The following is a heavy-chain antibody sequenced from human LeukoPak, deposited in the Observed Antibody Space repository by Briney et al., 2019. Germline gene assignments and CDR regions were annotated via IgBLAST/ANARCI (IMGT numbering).Heavy chain of an antibody. V-gene: IGHV3-48*01. CDR1: GFTFSTYS. Sequence: PGGSLRLSCAASGFTFSTYSMNWVRQAPGKGLEWVSYISSSSITSYYADSVKGRFTISRDNARNSLYLQMNSLRAEDTAIYYCARGATGDRLGYWGQGTLVTVSS. J-gene: IGHJ4*02. D-gene: IGHD7-27*01. CDR3: ARGATGDRLGY. CDR2: ISSSSITS.